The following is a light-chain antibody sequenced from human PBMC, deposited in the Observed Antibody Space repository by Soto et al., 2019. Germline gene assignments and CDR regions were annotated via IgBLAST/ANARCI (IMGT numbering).Light chain of an antibody. CDR3: QQRSDSPPLT. Sequence: EVVLTQSPATLSLSPGDRATLSCRASQSVFGYLAWYQHKPGQAPRLLIYDAYKRATGVPARFSGSGSETEFTLIISSLEPEDFAVYYCQQRSDSPPLTFGGETKVDIK. V-gene: IGKV3-11*01. CDR1: QSVFGY. CDR2: DAY. J-gene: IGKJ4*01.